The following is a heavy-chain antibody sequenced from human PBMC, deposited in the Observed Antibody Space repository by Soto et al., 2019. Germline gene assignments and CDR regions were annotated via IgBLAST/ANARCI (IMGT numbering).Heavy chain of an antibody. D-gene: IGHD3-10*01. J-gene: IGHJ3*02. Sequence: QVQLVESGGGVVQPGRSLRLSCAASGFTFSSYGMHWVRQAPGKGLEWVAVIWYAGSKKYYADSVKGRFTISRDNSKNTLHLQMNRLRAADTAVDYCASVRRGSGSSPDAFDIWGQGTMVTVS. CDR2: IWYAGSKK. CDR1: GFTFSSYG. V-gene: IGHV3-33*01. CDR3: ASVRRGSGSSPDAFDI.